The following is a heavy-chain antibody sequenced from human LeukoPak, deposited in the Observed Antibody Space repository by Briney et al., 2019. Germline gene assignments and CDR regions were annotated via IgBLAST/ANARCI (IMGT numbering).Heavy chain of an antibody. CDR2: IFCSGST. V-gene: IGHV4-39*01. J-gene: IGHJ4*02. CDR3: ATATYYYDSSGYYPLDY. Sequence: SETLSLTCTVSGGSINRSSRYYWGWIREPPGKGLGWIGSIFCSGSTYYNPSLKSRVTISVDTSKNQCSLKLSSVTAAATAVYYCATATYYYDSSGYYPLDYCGQGTLVTVSS. D-gene: IGHD3-22*01. CDR1: GGSINRSSRYY.